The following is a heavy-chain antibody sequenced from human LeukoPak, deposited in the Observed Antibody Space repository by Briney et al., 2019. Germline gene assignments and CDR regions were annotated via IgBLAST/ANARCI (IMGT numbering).Heavy chain of an antibody. D-gene: IGHD1-7*01. Sequence: GGSLRLSFAASGFTFSSYWMSWVRQAPGKGLEWVANIKQDGSEKYYVDSVKGRFTISRDNAKNSLYLQMNSLRAEDTAVYYCARDPETGITGTTNYWGQGTLVTVSS. CDR3: ARDPETGITGTTNY. CDR2: IKQDGSEK. V-gene: IGHV3-7*01. CDR1: GFTFSSYW. J-gene: IGHJ4*02.